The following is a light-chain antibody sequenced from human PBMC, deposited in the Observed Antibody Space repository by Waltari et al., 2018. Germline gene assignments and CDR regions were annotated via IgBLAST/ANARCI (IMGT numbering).Light chain of an antibody. CDR2: SND. CDR1: TSNLGTNT. CDR3: ATWDDNLDMLL. V-gene: IGLV1-44*01. J-gene: IGLJ3*02. Sequence: QSILTQPPSASGTPGQRVTISCSGRTSNLGTNTVNWYQQGPGMAPKLLLFSNDQRPSGVPDRFSGSKSGTSASLAISGLQSEDEADFYCATWDDNLDMLLFGGGTKLTVL.